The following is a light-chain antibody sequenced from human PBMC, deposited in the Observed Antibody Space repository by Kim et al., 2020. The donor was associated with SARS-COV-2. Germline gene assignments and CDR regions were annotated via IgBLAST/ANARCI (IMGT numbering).Light chain of an antibody. Sequence: SYELTQPPSVSVAPGKTARITWGGNNIGSKSVHWYQQKPGQAPVLVIYYDSDRPSGIPERFSGSNSGNTATLTISRVEAGDEADYYCQGWDSSSDHPVFGGGTQLTVL. CDR3: QGWDSSSDHPV. CDR1: NIGSKS. V-gene: IGLV3-21*04. CDR2: YDS. J-gene: IGLJ3*02.